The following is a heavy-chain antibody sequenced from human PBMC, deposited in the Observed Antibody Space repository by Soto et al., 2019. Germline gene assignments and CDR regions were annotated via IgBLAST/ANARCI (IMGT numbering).Heavy chain of an antibody. Sequence: QVQLQESGPGLVKPSQTLSLTCTVSGGSISSGGYYWSWIRQQPGKGLEWIGYIYYSGSTYYNPSLKSRVTISVDTSKNQFSLKLSSVTAADTAVYYCARGDVLVPAAIAGMDVWGQGTTVTVSS. CDR2: IYYSGST. J-gene: IGHJ6*02. D-gene: IGHD2-2*01. CDR1: GGSISSGGYY. V-gene: IGHV4-31*03. CDR3: ARGDVLVPAAIAGMDV.